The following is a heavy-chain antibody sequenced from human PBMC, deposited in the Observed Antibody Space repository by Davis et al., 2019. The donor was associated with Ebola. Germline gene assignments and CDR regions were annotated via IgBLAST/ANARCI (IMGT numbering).Heavy chain of an antibody. Sequence: GESLKISCAASGFTFRSYAMSWVRQAPGKGLEWISSLSGSGFTTHYADFVKGRFTVSRDNSENILYLQMNSLRAEDTALYYCARDLEPFGDYYYYYYGMDVWGQGTTVAVSS. D-gene: IGHD4-17*01. CDR2: LSGSGFTT. V-gene: IGHV3-23*01. CDR3: ARDLEPFGDYYYYYYGMDV. CDR1: GFTFRSYA. J-gene: IGHJ6*02.